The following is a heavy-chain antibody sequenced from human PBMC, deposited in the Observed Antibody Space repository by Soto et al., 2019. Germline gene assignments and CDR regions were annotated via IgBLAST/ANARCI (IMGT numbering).Heavy chain of an antibody. CDR3: AKAPNQLLFFMDV. CDR2: ISGSGGST. CDR1: GFTFSSYA. V-gene: IGHV3-23*01. Sequence: EVQLLESGGGLVQPGGSLRLSCAASGFTFSSYAMSWVRQAPGKGLEWVSAISGSGGSTYYADSVKGRFTISRDHSKNTLYLQMNSLRAEDTAVYYCAKAPNQLLFFMDVWGQGTTVTVSS. J-gene: IGHJ6*02. D-gene: IGHD2-2*01.